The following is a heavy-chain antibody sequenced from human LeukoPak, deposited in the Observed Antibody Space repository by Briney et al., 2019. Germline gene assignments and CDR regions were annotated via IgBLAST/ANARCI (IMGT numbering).Heavy chain of an antibody. CDR2: IIPIFGTA. CDR3: ARASGIGSTADAFDI. D-gene: IGHD1-26*01. V-gene: IGHV1-69*05. CDR1: GGTFSSYA. Sequence: ASVKVSCKASGGTFSSYAISLVRQAPGQGLEWMGRIIPIFGTANYAQKFQGRVTITTDESTSTAYMELSSLRSEDTAVYYCARASGIGSTADAFDIWGQGTMLTVSS. J-gene: IGHJ3*02.